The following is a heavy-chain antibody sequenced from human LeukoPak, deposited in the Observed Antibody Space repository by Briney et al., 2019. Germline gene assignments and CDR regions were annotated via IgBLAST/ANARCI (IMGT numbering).Heavy chain of an antibody. D-gene: IGHD3-3*01. CDR3: ARDRTIFGVVIGIDY. CDR2: ISSSGSTI. V-gene: IGHV3-48*03. CDR1: GFTFSSYE. J-gene: IGHJ4*02. Sequence: GGSLRLSCAASGFTFSSYEMNWVRQAPGKGLEWVSYISSSGSTIYYADSVKGRFTISRDNAKNSLYLQVNSLRAEDTAVYYCARDRTIFGVVIGIDYWGQGTLVTVSS.